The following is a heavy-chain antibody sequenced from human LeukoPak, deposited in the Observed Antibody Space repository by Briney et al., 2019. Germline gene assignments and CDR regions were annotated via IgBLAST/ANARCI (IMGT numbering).Heavy chain of an antibody. CDR2: INPNSGGT. CDR1: GYTFPGYY. J-gene: IGHJ4*02. CDR3: AREHSSSSGKVFDY. Sequence: ASVKVSCKASGYTFPGYYMHWVRQAPGQGLEWMGWINPNSGGTNFAQKFQGRVTMTRDTSISTAYMELSRLRSDDTAVYYCAREHSSSSGKVFDYWGQGTLVTVSS. V-gene: IGHV1-2*02. D-gene: IGHD6-6*01.